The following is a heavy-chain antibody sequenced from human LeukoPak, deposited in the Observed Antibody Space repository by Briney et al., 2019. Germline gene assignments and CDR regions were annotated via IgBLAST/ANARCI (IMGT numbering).Heavy chain of an antibody. J-gene: IGHJ4*02. D-gene: IGHD4-23*01. CDR3: ARTYNGNPHFDY. V-gene: IGHV4-4*07. CDR1: GGSISSYY. Sequence: SETLSLTCTVSGGSISSYYWSWIRQPAGKGLEWIGRIYSSGTTNYNPSLKSRVTMSVDTSKNQFSLRLSSMTAADTAVYYCARTYNGNPHFDYWGQGTLVTVSS. CDR2: IYSSGTT.